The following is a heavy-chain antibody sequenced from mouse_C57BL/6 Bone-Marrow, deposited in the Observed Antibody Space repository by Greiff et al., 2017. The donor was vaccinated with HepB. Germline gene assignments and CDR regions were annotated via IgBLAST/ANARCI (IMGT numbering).Heavy chain of an antibody. J-gene: IGHJ2*01. CDR3: ARNPYYYGRGYYFDY. D-gene: IGHD1-1*01. V-gene: IGHV1-4*01. CDR2: INPSSGYT. Sequence: QVQLQQSGAELARPGASVKMSCKASGYTFTSYTMHWVNQRPRQGLEWIGYINPSSGYTKYNQKFKDKATLTADKSSSTAYMQLSSLTSEDSAVYYCARNPYYYGRGYYFDYWGQGTTLTVSS. CDR1: GYTFTSYT.